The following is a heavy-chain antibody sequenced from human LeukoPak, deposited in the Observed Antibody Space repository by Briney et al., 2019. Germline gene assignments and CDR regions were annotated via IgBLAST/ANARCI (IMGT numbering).Heavy chain of an antibody. CDR3: ARARSRIAVAGRGDNWFDP. D-gene: IGHD6-19*01. Sequence: ASVTVSCKASGYTFTVYYMHWVRQAPGQGLEWMGWINPNSGGTNYPQKFQGRVTMTRDTSISTAYMELSRLRSDDTAVYYCARARSRIAVAGRGDNWFDPWGEGTLVTVSS. CDR1: GYTFTVYY. CDR2: INPNSGGT. V-gene: IGHV1-2*02. J-gene: IGHJ5*02.